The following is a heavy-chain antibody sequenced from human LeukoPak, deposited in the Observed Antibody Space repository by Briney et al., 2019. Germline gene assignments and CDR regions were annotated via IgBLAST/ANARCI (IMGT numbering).Heavy chain of an antibody. CDR1: GYTFTSYD. CDR2: MNPNSGNT. J-gene: IGHJ5*02. D-gene: IGHD2-15*01. V-gene: IGHV1-8*01. Sequence: ASVKVSCKASGYTFTSYDINWVRQATGQGLEWMGWMNPNSGNTGYAQKFQGRVTMTRNTSISAAYMELSSLRSEDTAVYYCARDVYCSGGSCYHPENWFDPWGQGTLVTVSS. CDR3: ARDVYCSGGSCYHPENWFDP.